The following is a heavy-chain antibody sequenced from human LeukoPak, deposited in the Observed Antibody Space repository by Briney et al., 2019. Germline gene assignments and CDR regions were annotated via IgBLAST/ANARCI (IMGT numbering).Heavy chain of an antibody. CDR3: ARFYGSGSPFDY. CDR2: IYTSGST. D-gene: IGHD3-10*01. V-gene: IGHV4-61*02. CDR1: GVSISSGSYY. J-gene: IGHJ4*02. Sequence: SETLSLTCTVSGVSISSGSYYWSWIRQPAGKGLEWIGRIYTSGSTNYNPSLKSRVTISVDTSKNQFSLKLSSVTAADTAVYYCARFYGSGSPFDYWGQGTLVTVSS.